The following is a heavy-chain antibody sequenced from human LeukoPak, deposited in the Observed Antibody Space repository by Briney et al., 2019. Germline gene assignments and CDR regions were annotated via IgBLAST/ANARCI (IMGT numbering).Heavy chain of an antibody. J-gene: IGHJ4*02. CDR2: ISAFNGDT. CDR3: AKGSLLGYCSSASCPTDY. Sequence: ASVTVSCTASDYNFNSYGFSWVRPAPGQGLEWMGWISAFNGDTNYAQELQGRVTMTADTSTSTAYMELRSLRSDDTAVYYCAKGSLLGYCSSASCPTDYWGQGTLVTVSS. D-gene: IGHD2-2*01. V-gene: IGHV1-18*01. CDR1: DYNFNSYG.